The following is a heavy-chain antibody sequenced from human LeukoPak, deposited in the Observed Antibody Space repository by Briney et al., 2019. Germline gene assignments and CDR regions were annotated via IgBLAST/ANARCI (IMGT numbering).Heavy chain of an antibody. D-gene: IGHD6-13*01. J-gene: IGHJ4*02. V-gene: IGHV1-69*01. Sequence: SVKASCKASGGTFSSYAISWVRQAPGQGLEWMGGIIPIFGTANYAQKFQGRVTITADESTSTAYMELSSLRSEDTAVYYCARGDGIAAAGVNFDYWGQGTLVTVSS. CDR3: ARGDGIAAAGVNFDY. CDR2: IIPIFGTA. CDR1: GGTFSSYA.